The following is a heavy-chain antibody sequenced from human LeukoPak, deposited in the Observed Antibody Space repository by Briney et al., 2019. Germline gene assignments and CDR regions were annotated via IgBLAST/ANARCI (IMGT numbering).Heavy chain of an antibody. D-gene: IGHD1-7*01. V-gene: IGHV3-74*01. CDR3: VRDGGGTTPYDP. Sequence: RGGSVTLSCAASGFTLSDYWMNWVRQTPGKGPVWVSHISPDGRNIAYAGSVKGRFTISRDSAKNTLYLQMNSLRVGDTAVYYCVRDGGGTTPYDPWGQG. CDR1: GFTLSDYW. J-gene: IGHJ5*02. CDR2: ISPDGRNI.